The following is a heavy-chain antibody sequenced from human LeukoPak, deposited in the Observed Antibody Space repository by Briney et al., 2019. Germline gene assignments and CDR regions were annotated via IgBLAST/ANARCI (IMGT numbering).Heavy chain of an antibody. CDR3: ARDHGDRYYDYYYMDV. CDR2: FIPILGIA. D-gene: IGHD4-17*01. J-gene: IGHJ6*03. Sequence: SVKVSCKASGGTFSSYTISWVRQAPGQGLEWMGRFIPILGIANYAQKFQGRVTITADKSTSTAYMELSSLRSEDTAVYYCARDHGDRYYDYYYMDVWGKGTTVTVSS. V-gene: IGHV1-69*04. CDR1: GGTFSSYT.